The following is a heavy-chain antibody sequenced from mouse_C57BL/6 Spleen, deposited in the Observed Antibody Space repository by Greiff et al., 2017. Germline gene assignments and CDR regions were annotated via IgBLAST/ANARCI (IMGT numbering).Heavy chain of an antibody. J-gene: IGHJ2*01. CDR3: ARSRATTFDY. D-gene: IGHD3-1*01. V-gene: IGHV3-6*01. Sequence: EVKLMESGPGLVKPSQSLSLTCSVTGYSITSGYYWNWIRQFPGNKLEWMGYISYDGSNNYNPSLKNRISITRDTSKNQFFLKLNSVTTEDTATYCCARSRATTFDYWGQGTTLTVSS. CDR2: ISYDGSN. CDR1: GYSITSGYY.